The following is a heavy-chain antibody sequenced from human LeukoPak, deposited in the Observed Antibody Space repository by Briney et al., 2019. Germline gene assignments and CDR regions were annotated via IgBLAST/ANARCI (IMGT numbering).Heavy chain of an antibody. CDR3: AKAGTGTTTLTGFFDY. CDR2: IGYRGGSI. Sequence: GGSLRLSCAASGFTFSNYAMSWVRQAPGKGLEWVSIIGYRGGSIYYAYSVQGRFTISRDNSKNTLYLQMNSLRAEDTAVYYCAKAGTGTTTLTGFFDYWGQGTLVTVSS. CDR1: GFTFSNYA. V-gene: IGHV3-23*01. D-gene: IGHD1-7*01. J-gene: IGHJ4*02.